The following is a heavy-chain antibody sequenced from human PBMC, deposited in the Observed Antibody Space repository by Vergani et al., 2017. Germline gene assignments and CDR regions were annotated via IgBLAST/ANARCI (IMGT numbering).Heavy chain of an antibody. Sequence: QVTLRESGPALVKPTQTLTLTCTFSGFSLSTSGMCVSWIRQPPGKALEWLARIDWDDDKYYSTSLKTRLTITKDTSKNQVVLTMTNMDPVDTATYYCAHAVSRFGGTFVYDPWGQGTLVTVSS. CDR3: AHAVSRFGGTFVYDP. D-gene: IGHD3-10*02. CDR1: GFSLSTSGMC. CDR2: IDWDDDK. J-gene: IGHJ5*02. V-gene: IGHV2-70*15.